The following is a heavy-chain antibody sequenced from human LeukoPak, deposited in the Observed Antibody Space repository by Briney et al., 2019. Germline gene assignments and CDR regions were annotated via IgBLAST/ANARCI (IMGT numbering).Heavy chain of an antibody. Sequence: SETLSLTCTVSGGSTSSSNYHWGWIRQPPGRGLEWIGTIYYSGTTYYNPSLKSRVTISVDTSKNQFSLKLSSMTAADTAVYYCARLTVGATAVDCWGQGTLVTVSS. CDR3: ARLTVGATAVDC. D-gene: IGHD1-26*01. CDR1: GGSTSSSNYH. V-gene: IGHV4-39*01. J-gene: IGHJ4*02. CDR2: IYYSGTT.